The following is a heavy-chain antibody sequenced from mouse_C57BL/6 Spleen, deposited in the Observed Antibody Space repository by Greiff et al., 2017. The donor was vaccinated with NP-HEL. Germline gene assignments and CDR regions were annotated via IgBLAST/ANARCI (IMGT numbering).Heavy chain of an antibody. CDR1: GYTFTDYE. J-gene: IGHJ2*01. CDR2: IDPETGGT. D-gene: IGHD1-1*01. V-gene: IGHV1-15*01. CDR3: TSSPYYYGSSPVYFDY. Sequence: VQLQQSGAELVRPGASVTLSCKASGYTFTDYEMHWVKQTPVHGLEWIGAIDPETGGTAYNQKFKGKAILTADKSSSTAYMELRSLTSEDSAVYYCTSSPYYYGSSPVYFDYWGQGTTLTVSS.